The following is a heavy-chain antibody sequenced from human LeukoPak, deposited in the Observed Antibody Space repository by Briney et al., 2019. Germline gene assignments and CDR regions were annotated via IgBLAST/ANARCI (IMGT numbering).Heavy chain of an antibody. J-gene: IGHJ4*02. CDR3: ARDGGGDSWGYFDC. Sequence: GGSVKVSCKASGYAFSRYGISWVRQAPGQGLEWMGWISAYNGNRNSAQKFQGRVTMTTDTSTSTVYMELRSLRSDDTAVYYCARDGGGDSWGYFDCWGQGTLVTVSS. CDR1: GYAFSRYG. V-gene: IGHV1-18*01. D-gene: IGHD2-21*02. CDR2: ISAYNGNR.